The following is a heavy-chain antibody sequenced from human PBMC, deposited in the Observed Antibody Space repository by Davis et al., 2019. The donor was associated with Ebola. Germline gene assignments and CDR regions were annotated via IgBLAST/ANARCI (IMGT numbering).Heavy chain of an antibody. J-gene: IGHJ4*02. Sequence: PSETLSLTCAVSGGSISSGGYSWSWIRQPPGKGLEWIGYIYHSGSTYYNPSLKSRVTISVDRSKNQFSLKLSSVTAADTAVYYCARAGMTAPFDYWGQGTLVTVSS. CDR2: IYHSGST. CDR3: ARAGMTAPFDY. D-gene: IGHD2-21*02. CDR1: GGSISSGGYS. V-gene: IGHV4-30-2*01.